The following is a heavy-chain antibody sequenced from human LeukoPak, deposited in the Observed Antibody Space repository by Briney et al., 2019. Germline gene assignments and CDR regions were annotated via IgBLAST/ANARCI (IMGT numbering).Heavy chain of an antibody. CDR3: ASTDTAMGPDAFDI. CDR1: GGSISSSSYY. Sequence: PSETLSLTCTVSGGSISSSSYYWGWLRQPPGKGLEWIGSIYYSGSTYYNPSLKSRVTISVDTSKNQFSLKLSSVTAADTAVYYCASTDTAMGPDAFDIWGQGTMVTVSS. CDR2: IYYSGST. V-gene: IGHV4-39*01. D-gene: IGHD5-18*01. J-gene: IGHJ3*02.